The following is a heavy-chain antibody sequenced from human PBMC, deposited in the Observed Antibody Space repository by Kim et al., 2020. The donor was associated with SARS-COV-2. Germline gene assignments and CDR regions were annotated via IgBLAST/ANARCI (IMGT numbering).Heavy chain of an antibody. J-gene: IGHJ4*01. CDR2: T. Sequence: TDYAAPVKGRFTISRDDSKNTMYLQMNSRKTEDTAVYYCTTSGELLSRGYWGQGTLVTVSS. V-gene: IGHV3-15*01. D-gene: IGHD1-26*01. CDR3: TTSGELLSRGY.